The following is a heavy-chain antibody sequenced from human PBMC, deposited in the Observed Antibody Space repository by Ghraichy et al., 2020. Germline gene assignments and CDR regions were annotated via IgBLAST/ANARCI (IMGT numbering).Heavy chain of an antibody. Sequence: GESLNISCAASGFTFSSSWMIWVRQAPGKGLEWVANIDKDGSTKYYVDSVKGRFTISRDNAKNSLFLQLNSLRVEDTAVFYCARYGVPHGSDYWGQGTLVTVSS. CDR2: IDKDGSTK. CDR3: ARYGVPHGSDY. D-gene: IGHD2-15*01. J-gene: IGHJ4*02. V-gene: IGHV3-7*01. CDR1: GFTFSSSW.